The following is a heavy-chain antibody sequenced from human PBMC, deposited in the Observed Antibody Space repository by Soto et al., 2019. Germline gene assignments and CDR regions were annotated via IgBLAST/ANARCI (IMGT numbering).Heavy chain of an antibody. CDR1: GYSFTSDTW. V-gene: IGHV4-4*02. CDR2: VHHSGST. Sequence: QVQLQESGPGLVKPSGTLSLTCAVSGYSFTSDTWWSCVRQAPSRGLEWIGNVHHSGSTNYNPSLEIRVTMSVDRSSYHFSLNLNYVTAADTAVYYCARGHIMLRGGRTYWYFDLGGRDTLVTVS. J-gene: IGHJ2*01. CDR3: ARGHIMLRGGRTYWYFDL. D-gene: IGHD3-10*01.